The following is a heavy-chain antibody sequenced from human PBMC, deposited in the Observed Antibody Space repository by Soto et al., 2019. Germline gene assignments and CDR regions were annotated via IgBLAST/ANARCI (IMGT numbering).Heavy chain of an antibody. D-gene: IGHD6-6*01. J-gene: IGHJ6*03. Sequence: ASVKVSCKASGYIFTSYGVSWLRQAPGQGLEWMGWTSADNGNTNYAQRFQGRVTMTTDTSTSTAYMELRSLRSDDTAVYYCARSSFSVYYMDVWGKGTTVPVSS. V-gene: IGHV1-18*01. CDR3: ARSSFSVYYMDV. CDR2: TSADNGNT. CDR1: GYIFTSYG.